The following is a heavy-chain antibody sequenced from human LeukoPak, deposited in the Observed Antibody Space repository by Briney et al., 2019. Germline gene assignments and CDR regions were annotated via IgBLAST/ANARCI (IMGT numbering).Heavy chain of an antibody. CDR3: AKLNWGSGDDFDS. CDR2: ISGSGGAT. CDR1: GFTFSFYA. V-gene: IGHV3-23*01. Sequence: TGGSLRLSCAASGFTFSFYAMSWVRGAPRKGLEWVSAISGSGGATYHADSVKGRFTISRDNTKSTRYLQMSSLRAEDTAVYYCAKLNWGSGDDFDSWGQGTLVTVSS. D-gene: IGHD7-27*01. J-gene: IGHJ4*02.